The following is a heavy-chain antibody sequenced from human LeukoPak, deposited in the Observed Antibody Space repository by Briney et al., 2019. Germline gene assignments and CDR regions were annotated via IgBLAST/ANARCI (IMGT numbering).Heavy chain of an antibody. J-gene: IGHJ3*02. V-gene: IGHV4-59*01. CDR2: IYYSGST. CDR3: ARDRQGAFDI. CDR1: GGSISSYY. Sequence: SETLSLTXTVSGGSISSYYWSWIRQPPGKGLEWIGYIYYSGSTNYNPSLKSRVTISVDTSKNQFSLKLSSVTAADTAVYYCARDRQGAFDIWGQGTMVTVSS.